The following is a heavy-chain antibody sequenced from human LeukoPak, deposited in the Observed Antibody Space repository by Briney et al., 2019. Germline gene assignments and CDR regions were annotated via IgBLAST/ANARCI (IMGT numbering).Heavy chain of an antibody. D-gene: IGHD3-3*01. V-gene: IGHV3-30-3*01. CDR2: ISYDGSNK. CDR3: AKDGYYDFWSGYPAHDYYMDV. CDR1: GFTFSSYA. J-gene: IGHJ6*03. Sequence: GGSLRLSCAASGFTFSSYAMHWVRQAPGKGLEWVAVISYDGSNKYYADSVKGRFTISRDNSKNTLYLQMDSLRAEDTAVYYCAKDGYYDFWSGYPAHDYYMDVWGKGTTVTVSS.